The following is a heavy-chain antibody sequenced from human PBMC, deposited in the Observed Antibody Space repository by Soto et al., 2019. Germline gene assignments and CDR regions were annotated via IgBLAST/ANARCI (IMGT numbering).Heavy chain of an antibody. Sequence: GGSLRLSCIASGFSLTQYWMSWVRQTPGNGLEWVAKINEDGTKRDYMESVEGRFTISRDNAKNSLSLQMNSLRADDTAVYFCTRWDGRCSGGSCFFDSWGQGTLVTV. CDR2: INEDGTKR. J-gene: IGHJ4*02. CDR1: GFSLTQYW. V-gene: IGHV3-7*01. CDR3: TRWDGRCSGGSCFFDS. D-gene: IGHD2-15*01.